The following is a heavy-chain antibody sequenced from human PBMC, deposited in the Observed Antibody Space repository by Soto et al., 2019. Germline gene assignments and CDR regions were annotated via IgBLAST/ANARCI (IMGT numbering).Heavy chain of an antibody. CDR2: ISGGGGNT. D-gene: IGHD6-13*01. CDR1: GFNFSSYA. V-gene: IGHV3-23*01. J-gene: IGHJ5*02. Sequence: EVQLLESGGGLVQPGGSRRLSCAASGFNFSSYAMRWVRQAPGKGLEWVSAISGGGGNTYYADSVKGRFTISRDNSKNTRYLQMNSLRAEDTAVYYCAKDAVIAAAGSWFDPWGQGTLVTVSS. CDR3: AKDAVIAAAGSWFDP.